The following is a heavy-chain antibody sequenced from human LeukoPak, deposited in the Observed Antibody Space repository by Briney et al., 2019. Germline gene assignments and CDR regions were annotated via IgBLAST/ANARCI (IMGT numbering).Heavy chain of an antibody. CDR3: VSQWFDI. CDR1: GFTFSNAW. CDR2: IKTETDGGTT. V-gene: IGHV3-15*01. Sequence: PGGSLRLSCAASGFTFSNAWMNWVRQAPGKGLEWVARIKTETDGGTTDYAAPVKGRFTISRDDSKNTLYLQMNSLKTEDTGVYYCVSQWFDIWGQGTLVTVSS. J-gene: IGHJ5*02.